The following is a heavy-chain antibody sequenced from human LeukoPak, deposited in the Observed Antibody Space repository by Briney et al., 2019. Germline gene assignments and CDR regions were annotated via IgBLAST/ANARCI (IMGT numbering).Heavy chain of an antibody. D-gene: IGHD3-10*01. Sequence: PGGSLRLSCAASGFTFSSYSMNWVRQAPGKGLEWVSSISSSSSYIYYADSVKGRFTISRDNAKNSLYLQMNSLRAEDTAVYYCARDRLWFGELFLDYWGQGTLVTVSS. V-gene: IGHV3-21*04. CDR1: GFTFSSYS. J-gene: IGHJ4*02. CDR3: ARDRLWFGELFLDY. CDR2: ISSSSSYI.